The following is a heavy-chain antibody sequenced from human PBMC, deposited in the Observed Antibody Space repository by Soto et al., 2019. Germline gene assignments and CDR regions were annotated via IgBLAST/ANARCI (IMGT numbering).Heavy chain of an antibody. CDR3: VTYCRGGSCYLDYYYYGMDV. CDR1: GYSFTTYW. CDR2: IDPSDSYT. V-gene: IGHV5-10-1*01. J-gene: IGHJ6*02. Sequence: PGESLTISCQGSGYSFTTYWISWVRQMPGKGLEWMGRIDPSDSYTNFSTSFEGHVSISVDKSISTVYLQWSSLKASDTAMYYCVTYCRGGSCYLDYYYYGMDVWGQGTKVTVSS. D-gene: IGHD2-15*01.